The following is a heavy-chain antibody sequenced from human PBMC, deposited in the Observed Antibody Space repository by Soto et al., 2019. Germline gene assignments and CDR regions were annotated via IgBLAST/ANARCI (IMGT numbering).Heavy chain of an antibody. CDR2: ISYDGSNK. Sequence: GGSLRLSCAASGFTFSSYAMHWVRQAPGKGLEWVAVISYDGSNKYYADSVKGRFTISRDNSKNTLYLQMNSPRAEDTAVYYCARDRKGGMKYYFDYWGQGTLVTVS. CDR1: GFTFSSYA. CDR3: ARDRKGGMKYYFDY. J-gene: IGHJ4*02. V-gene: IGHV3-30-3*01.